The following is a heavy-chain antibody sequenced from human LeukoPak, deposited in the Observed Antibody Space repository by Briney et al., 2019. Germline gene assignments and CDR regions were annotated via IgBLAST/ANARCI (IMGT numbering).Heavy chain of an antibody. CDR2: IRSKTDGGTT. CDR1: GLTIRNAY. Sequence: GGSLRLSCAASGLTIRNAYMTWVRRAPGKGLEWVGRIRSKTDGGTTEYAAPVRGRFTISRDDSENMLYLQMNSLQIEDAAVYYCSSWGPTPGDSSDDFWRQGTLVTVSS. J-gene: IGHJ4*02. D-gene: IGHD6-6*01. V-gene: IGHV3-15*01. CDR3: SSWGPTPGDSSDDF.